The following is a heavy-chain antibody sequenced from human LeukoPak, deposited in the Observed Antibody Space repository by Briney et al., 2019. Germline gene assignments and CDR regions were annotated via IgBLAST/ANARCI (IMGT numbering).Heavy chain of an antibody. D-gene: IGHD5-18*01. V-gene: IGHV3-49*04. Sequence: GGSETLSCTVSAFTFGVYAMRWARQAPGKGREWVVYIRSKAYGRTTEYAASVKGRFTISRDDSKSIAYLQMNSLKAEDTAVYYCSRDGIHIWFPFDYWGQGTLVTVSS. CDR3: SRDGIHIWFPFDY. J-gene: IGHJ4*02. CDR1: AFTFGVYA. CDR2: IRSKAYGRTT.